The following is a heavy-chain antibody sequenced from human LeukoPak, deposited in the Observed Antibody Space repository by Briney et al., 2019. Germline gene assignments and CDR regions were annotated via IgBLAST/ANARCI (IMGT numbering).Heavy chain of an antibody. D-gene: IGHD6-19*01. CDR3: ARDIAVAGTGY. J-gene: IGHJ4*02. Sequence: NPSETLSLTCTVSGGSISSSSYYWGWIRQPPGKGLEWIGSIYYSGSTYYNPSLKSRVTISVDTSKNQFSLKLSSVTAADTAVYYCARDIAVAGTGYWGQGTLVTVSS. CDR1: GGSISSSSYY. CDR2: IYYSGST. V-gene: IGHV4-39*07.